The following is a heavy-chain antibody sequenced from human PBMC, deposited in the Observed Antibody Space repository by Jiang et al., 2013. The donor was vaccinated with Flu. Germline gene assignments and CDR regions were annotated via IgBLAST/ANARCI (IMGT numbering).Heavy chain of an antibody. J-gene: IGHJ2*01. CDR1: GGSISSYY. D-gene: IGHD2-2*02. Sequence: GSGLVKPSETLSLTCTVSGGSISSYYWSWIRQPPGKGLEWIGYIYYSGSTNYNPSLKSRVTISVDTSKNQFSLKLSSVTAADTAVYYCARLGYCSSTSCYITDWYFDLWGRGTLVTVSS. CDR2: IYYSGST. V-gene: IGHV4-59*08. CDR3: ARLGYCSSTSCYITDWYFDL.